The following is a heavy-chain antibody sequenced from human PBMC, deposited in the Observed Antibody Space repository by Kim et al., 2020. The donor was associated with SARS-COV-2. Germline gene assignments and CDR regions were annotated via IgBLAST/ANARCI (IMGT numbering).Heavy chain of an antibody. CDR2: ISGSGGST. V-gene: IGHV3-23*01. Sequence: GGSLRLSCAASGFTFSSYAMSWVRQAPGKGLEWVSAISGSGGSTYYADSVKGRFTISRDNSKNTLYLQMNSLRAEDTAVYYCAKAEYYDFWSGYFNPLIRSELGEYYFDYWGQGTLVTVSS. CDR1: GFTFSSYA. J-gene: IGHJ4*02. D-gene: IGHD3-3*01. CDR3: AKAEYYDFWSGYFNPLIRSELGEYYFDY.